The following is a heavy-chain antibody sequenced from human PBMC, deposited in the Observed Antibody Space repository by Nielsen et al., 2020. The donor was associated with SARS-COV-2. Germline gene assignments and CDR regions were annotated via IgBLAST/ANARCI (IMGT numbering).Heavy chain of an antibody. V-gene: IGHV1-18*01. CDR1: GYTFTSYG. CDR3: ARDQRRYTNYPDYYGMDV. J-gene: IGHJ6*02. Sequence: ASVKVSCKASGYTFTSYGISWVRQAPGQGLEWMGWISAYNGNTNYAQKLQGSVTMTTDTSTSTAYMELRSLRSDDTAVYYCARDQRRYTNYPDYYGMDVWGQGTTVTVSS. D-gene: IGHD4-11*01. CDR2: ISAYNGNT.